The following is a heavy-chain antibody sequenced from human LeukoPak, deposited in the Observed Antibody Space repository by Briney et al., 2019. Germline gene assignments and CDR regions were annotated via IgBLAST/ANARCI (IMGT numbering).Heavy chain of an antibody. CDR1: GYSFTSYW. CDR3: ARQLHYGSGSYLYFDY. Sequence: GESLKISCKGSGYSFTSYWIGWVRQMPGKGLEWMGIIYPGDSDTRYSPSFQGQVTISADKSISTAYLQWSSLKATDTAMYYCARQLHYGSGSYLYFDYWGQGTLVTVSS. CDR2: IYPGDSDT. D-gene: IGHD3-10*01. V-gene: IGHV5-51*01. J-gene: IGHJ4*02.